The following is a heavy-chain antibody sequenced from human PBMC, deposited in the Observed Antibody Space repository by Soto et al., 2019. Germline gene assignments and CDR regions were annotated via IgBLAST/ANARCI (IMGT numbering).Heavy chain of an antibody. V-gene: IGHV4-59*01. CDR1: GGSISNYY. D-gene: IGHD2-15*01. J-gene: IGHJ6*02. CDR2: IYYSGST. Sequence: PSETLSLTCTVSGGSISNYYWSWIRQPPGKGLEWIGYIYYSGSTNYNPSLKSRVTISVDTSKNQFSLKLSSVTAADTAVYYCARDSQYCRSGICYSDYYGIDVWGQGTMVTVSS. CDR3: ARDSQYCRSGICYSDYYGIDV.